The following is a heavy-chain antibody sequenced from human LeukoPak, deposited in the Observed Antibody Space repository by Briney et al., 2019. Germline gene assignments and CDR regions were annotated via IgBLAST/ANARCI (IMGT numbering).Heavy chain of an antibody. CDR3: ARDQDSELDY. CDR2: ISSSSSYI. V-gene: IGHV3-21*01. CDR1: GFTFSSYS. J-gene: IGHJ4*02. Sequence: GGSLRLSCAASGFTFSSYSMNWVRQAPGKGLGWVSSISSSSSYIYYADSVKGRFTISRDNAKNSLYLQMNSLRAEDTAVYYCARDQDSELDYWGQGTLVTVSS.